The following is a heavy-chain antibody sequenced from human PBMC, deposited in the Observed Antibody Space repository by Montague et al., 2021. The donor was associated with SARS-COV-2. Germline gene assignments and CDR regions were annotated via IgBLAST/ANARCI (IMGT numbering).Heavy chain of an antibody. J-gene: IGHJ5*02. D-gene: IGHD6-13*01. CDR1: GGSITSGTYS. V-gene: IGHV4-61*09. CDR3: AKTWDSWLGPRFDP. Sequence: TLSLTCTVSGGSITSGTYSWSWIRQPAGKGLEWVGQIYTSGDPNYNPSLKSRVTISIDTSRNQFSLKVNSVTAADTAVYYCAKTWDSWLGPRFDPWGQGTLVTVSS. CDR2: IYTSGDP.